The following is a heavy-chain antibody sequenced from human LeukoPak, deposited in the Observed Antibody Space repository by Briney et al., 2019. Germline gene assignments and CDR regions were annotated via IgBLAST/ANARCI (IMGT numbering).Heavy chain of an antibody. CDR2: INPSGGST. D-gene: IGHD3-22*01. CDR3: ARGQYYYDSSGRVDAFDI. J-gene: IGHJ3*02. CDR1: GYTFTAYA. V-gene: IGHV1-46*01. Sequence: ASVKVSCKASGYTFTAYAMIWVRQAPGQGLEWMGIINPSGGSTSYAQKFQGRVTMTRDMSTSTVYMELSSLRSEDTAVYYCARGQYYYDSSGRVDAFDIWGQGTMVTVSS.